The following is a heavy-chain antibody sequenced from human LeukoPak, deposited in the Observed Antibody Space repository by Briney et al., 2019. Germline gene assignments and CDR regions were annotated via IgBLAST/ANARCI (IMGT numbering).Heavy chain of an antibody. CDR1: GYTFSDYY. J-gene: IGHJ6*02. CDR2: ISSSGSTI. V-gene: IGHV3-11*01. D-gene: IGHD1-1*01. Sequence: GGSLRLSCAASGYTFSDYYMSWIRQAPGKGLKWVSYISSSGSTIYYADSVKGRFTISRDNAKNSLYLQMNSLRAEDTAVYYCARALERDGMDVWGQGTTVTVSS. CDR3: ARALERDGMDV.